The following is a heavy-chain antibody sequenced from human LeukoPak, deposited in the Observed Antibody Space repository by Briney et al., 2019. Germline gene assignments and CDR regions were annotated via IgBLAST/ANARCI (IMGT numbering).Heavy chain of an antibody. CDR3: AKHQQIYGDSLKDV. D-gene: IGHD4-17*01. CDR2: IRGNGART. J-gene: IGHJ6*02. CDR1: GFTFSNYA. V-gene: IGHV3-23*01. Sequence: PGGSLRLSCAASGFTFSNYAMSWVRQAPGKGLEWVSSIRGNGARTDYADSVKGRFTISRDNSKNTLYLQMNSLRAEDTAVYYCAKHQQIYGDSLKDVWGQGTTVTVSS.